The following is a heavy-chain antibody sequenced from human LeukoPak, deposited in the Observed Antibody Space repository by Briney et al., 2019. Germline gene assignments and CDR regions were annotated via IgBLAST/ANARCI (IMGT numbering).Heavy chain of an antibody. J-gene: IGHJ4*02. V-gene: IGHV3-48*01. CDR3: ARDIVIGSGTYLD. CDR1: GFSFDNYG. Sequence: GGSLRLSCVTSGFSFDNYGMSWVRRAPGKGLEWISYFSSRKNIVNYADSVKGRFTISRDKAKTSLYLQMNSLRAEDTALYYCARDIVIGSGTYLDWGQGTLVTVSS. D-gene: IGHD3-10*01. CDR2: FSSRKNIV.